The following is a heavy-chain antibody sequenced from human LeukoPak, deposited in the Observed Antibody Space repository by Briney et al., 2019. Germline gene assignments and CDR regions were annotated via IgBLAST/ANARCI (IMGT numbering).Heavy chain of an antibody. CDR2: ISSSCSTI. CDR1: GFTCSSCE. V-gene: IGHV3-48*03. D-gene: IGHD3-10*02. CDR3: AELGITMIGGV. J-gene: IGHJ6*04. Sequence: GGSLRLSCAASGFTCSSCEMNWVRQAPGKGLEWVSYISSSCSTIYYADSVKGRFTISRDNAKNSLYLQMNSLRAEDTAVYYCAELGITMIGGVWGKGTTVTISS.